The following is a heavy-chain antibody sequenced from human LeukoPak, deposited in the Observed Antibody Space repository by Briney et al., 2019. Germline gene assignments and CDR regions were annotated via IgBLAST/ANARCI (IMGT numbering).Heavy chain of an antibody. CDR3: AKGTIIGDYYFDY. CDR1: GFTFSSYA. J-gene: IGHJ4*02. V-gene: IGHV3-23*01. D-gene: IGHD2/OR15-2a*01. CDR2: ISGSGGST. Sequence: PGGSLRLSCAASGFTFSSYAMSWVRQAPGKGLEWVSAISGSGGSTYYADSVKGRFTISRDNSKSTLYLQMNSLRAEDTAVYYCAKGTIIGDYYFDYWGQGTLVTVSS.